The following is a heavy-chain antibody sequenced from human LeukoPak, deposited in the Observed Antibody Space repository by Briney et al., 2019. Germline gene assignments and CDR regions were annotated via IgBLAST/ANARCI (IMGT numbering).Heavy chain of an antibody. CDR2: IYYSGST. D-gene: IGHD3-10*01. J-gene: IGHJ4*02. V-gene: IGHV4-59*01. Sequence: SETLSLTCTVSGGSISSYYWSWIRQPPGKGLEWIGYIYYSGSTNYNPSLKSRVTISVDTSKNQFSLKLSSVTAADTAVYYCARSVSFGSEFDYWGQGTLVTVSS. CDR1: GGSISSYY. CDR3: ARSVSFGSEFDY.